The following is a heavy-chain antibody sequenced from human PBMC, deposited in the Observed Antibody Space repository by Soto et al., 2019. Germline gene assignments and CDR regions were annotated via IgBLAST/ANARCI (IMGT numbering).Heavy chain of an antibody. CDR2: ISAYNGNT. J-gene: IGHJ6*02. D-gene: IGHD2-2*01. CDR3: ARDGGGYCISTSCYNALYGMDV. CDR1: GLAIACRC. Sequence: KAPGLAIACRCRRSARQSPGQRLEWMGWISAYNGNTNYAQKLQGRVTMPTDTSTSTAYMELRSLRSDDTAVYYCARDGGGYCISTSCYNALYGMDVWGQGTTVTVSS. V-gene: IGHV1-18*01.